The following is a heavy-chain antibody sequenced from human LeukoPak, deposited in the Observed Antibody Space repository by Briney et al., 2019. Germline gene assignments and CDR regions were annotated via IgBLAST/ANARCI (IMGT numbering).Heavy chain of an antibody. D-gene: IGHD5-18*01. J-gene: IGHJ4*02. CDR2: IIPIFGTA. V-gene: IGHV1-69*05. CDR3: ARAGGYSYGYPY. CDR1: GGTLSSYA. Sequence: SVKVSCKASGGTLSSYAISWVRQAPGQGLEWMGRIIPIFGTANYAQKFQGRVTITTDESTSTAYMELSSLRSEDTAMYYCARAGGYSYGYPYWGQGTLVTVSS.